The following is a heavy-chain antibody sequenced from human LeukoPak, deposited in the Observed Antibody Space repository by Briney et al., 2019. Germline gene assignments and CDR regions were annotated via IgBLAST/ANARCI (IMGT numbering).Heavy chain of an antibody. CDR2: INSDGSST. J-gene: IGHJ4*02. Sequence: GGSLRLSCAASGFIFSSYWIHWVRQVPGKGLAWVSRINSDGSSTRYADSVKGRFTVSRDNAKNTVYLQMNSLRAEDTAVYYCAREILVGQHLVAIFDYWGQGTLVTVSS. CDR3: AREILVGQHLVAIFDY. D-gene: IGHD6-13*01. V-gene: IGHV3-74*01. CDR1: GFIFSSYW.